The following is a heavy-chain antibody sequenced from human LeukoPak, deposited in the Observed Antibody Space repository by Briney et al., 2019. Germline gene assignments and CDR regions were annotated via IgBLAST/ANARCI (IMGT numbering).Heavy chain of an antibody. V-gene: IGHV3-21*01. Sequence: PGGSLRLSCAASGFDFNIYSMNWVRQAPGKGVEWVASISSRSLYIYYPDSLRGRFTIYRDNAEKSLYLQMNDLRAEDTAVYYCSRDLDCTVTACYGGDDGFDIWGQGTMVTVSS. CDR1: GFDFNIYS. CDR2: ISSRSLYI. CDR3: SRDLDCTVTACYGGDDGFDI. D-gene: IGHD2-8*02. J-gene: IGHJ3*02.